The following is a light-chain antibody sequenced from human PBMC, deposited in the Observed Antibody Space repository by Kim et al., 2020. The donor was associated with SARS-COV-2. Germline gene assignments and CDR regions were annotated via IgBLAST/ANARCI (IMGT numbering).Light chain of an antibody. J-gene: IGLJ3*02. CDR3: QSYDTSTPWV. CDR2: EHN. CDR1: SGSIAGNY. V-gene: IGLV6-57*01. Sequence: NFMLTQPHSVSASPGKTVTISCTRSSGSIAGNYVQWYQQRPDSSPTTVIFEHNQRPSGVPDRFSGSIDSSSNSASLTIAGLRTEDEADYYCQSYDTSTPWVFGGGTQLTVL.